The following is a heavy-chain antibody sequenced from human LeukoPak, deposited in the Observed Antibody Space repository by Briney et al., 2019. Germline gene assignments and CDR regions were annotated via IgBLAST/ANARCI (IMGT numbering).Heavy chain of an antibody. CDR2: MYHSGTT. V-gene: IGHV4-4*02. Sequence: SGTLSLTCSVSGGSITSTEWWSWVRQPPGEGLEWIGEMYHSGTTNYNPSLKSRVTISADKSKNQLSLNLNSVTAADTAVYYCTRKQSGWFYFWGQGTLVTVSS. D-gene: IGHD3-3*01. CDR1: GGSITSTEW. CDR3: TRKQSGWFYF. J-gene: IGHJ5*01.